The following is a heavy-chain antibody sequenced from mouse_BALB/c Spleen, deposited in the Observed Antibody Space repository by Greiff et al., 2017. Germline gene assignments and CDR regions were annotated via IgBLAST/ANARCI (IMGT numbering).Heavy chain of an antibody. V-gene: IGHV1-9*01. J-gene: IGHJ2*01. CDR2: ILPGSGST. CDR3: ARSRLGRGGDY. CDR1: GYTFSSYW. Sequence: QVQLQQSGAELMKPGASVKISCKATGYTFSSYWIEWVKQRPGHGLEWIGEILPGSGSTNYNEKFKGKATFTADTSSNTAYMQLSSLTSEDSAVYYCARSRLGRGGDYWGQGTTLTVSS. D-gene: IGHD4-1*01.